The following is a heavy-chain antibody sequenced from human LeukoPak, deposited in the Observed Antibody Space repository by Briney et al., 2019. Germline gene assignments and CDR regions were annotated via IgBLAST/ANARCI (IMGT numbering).Heavy chain of an antibody. Sequence: SETLSLTCTVSGGSISSYYWSWIRQPPGKGLEGIGYIYYSGSTNYNPSLKSRVTISVDTSKNQFSLKLSSVTAADTAVYYCAASYYDGSGPNYWGQGTLVTVSS. CDR3: AASYYDGSGPNY. CDR1: GGSISSYY. D-gene: IGHD3-22*01. V-gene: IGHV4-59*01. J-gene: IGHJ4*01. CDR2: IYYSGST.